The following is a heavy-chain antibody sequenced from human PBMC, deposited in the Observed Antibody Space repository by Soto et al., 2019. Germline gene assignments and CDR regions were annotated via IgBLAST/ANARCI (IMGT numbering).Heavy chain of an antibody. J-gene: IGHJ6*02. CDR1: GYTFTGYY. D-gene: IGHD5-12*01. V-gene: IGHV1-2*04. Sequence: ASVKVSCKASGYTFTGYYMHWVRQAPGQGLEWMGWINHNSGGTNYAQKFRGWVTMTRDTSISTAYMELSRLRSDDTAVYYCARAASDIVATIDYYYYGMDVWGQGTTVTVSS. CDR3: ARAASDIVATIDYYYYGMDV. CDR2: INHNSGGT.